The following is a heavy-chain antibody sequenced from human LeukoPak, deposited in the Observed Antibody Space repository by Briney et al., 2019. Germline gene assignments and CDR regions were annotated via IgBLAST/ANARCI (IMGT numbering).Heavy chain of an antibody. J-gene: IGHJ4*02. D-gene: IGHD3-3*01. Sequence: PSETLSLTCTVSGGSISSSSYYWGWIRQPPGKGLEWIGSIYYSGSTYYNPSLKSRVTISVDTSKNQFSLKLSSVTAADTAVYYCARRGVVPRAYYFDYWGQGTLVTVSS. V-gene: IGHV4-39*07. CDR2: IYYSGST. CDR3: ARRGVVPRAYYFDY. CDR1: GGSISSSSYY.